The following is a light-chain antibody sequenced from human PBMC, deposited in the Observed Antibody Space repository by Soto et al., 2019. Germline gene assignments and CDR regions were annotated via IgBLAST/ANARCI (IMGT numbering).Light chain of an antibody. Sequence: EIVLTQSPSTLYLSPGERVTLSCRASQSVSSYLAWYQQKPGQAPRLLIYDASNRVTGIPARFSGSGSGTDFTLTISSLEPEDFAVYYCQQRSNWGITLGQGPRLEI. CDR1: QSVSSY. CDR2: DAS. V-gene: IGKV3-11*01. CDR3: QQRSNWGIT. J-gene: IGKJ5*01.